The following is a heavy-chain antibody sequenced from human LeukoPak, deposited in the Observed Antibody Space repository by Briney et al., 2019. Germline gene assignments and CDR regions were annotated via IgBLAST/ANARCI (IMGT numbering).Heavy chain of an antibody. CDR1: GYTFTGYY. CDR2: INPNSGGT. CDR3: ARVSARDYYDSSGYPNAFDI. J-gene: IGHJ3*02. D-gene: IGHD3-22*01. V-gene: IGHV1-2*02. Sequence: ASVKVSCKASGYTFTGYYMHWVRQAPGQGLEWMGWINPNSGGTNYAQKFQGRVTMTRDTSISTAYMELSRLRSDDTAAYYCARVSARDYYDSSGYPNAFDIWGQGTMVTVSS.